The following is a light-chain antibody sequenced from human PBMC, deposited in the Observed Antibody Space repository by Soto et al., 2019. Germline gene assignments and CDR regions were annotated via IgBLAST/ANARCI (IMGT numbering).Light chain of an antibody. CDR1: QTVSRY. V-gene: IGKV3-11*01. CDR3: QQRTNGLT. CDR2: DAS. J-gene: IGKJ4*01. Sequence: VVMTQSPAPLSVAPGERVTLSCRASQTVSRYLAWYQQKPGQAPRLLIYDASKRATGIPARFSGSGFGTDFTLTISILEPEDFAVYYCQQRTNGLTFAGGTKVDIK.